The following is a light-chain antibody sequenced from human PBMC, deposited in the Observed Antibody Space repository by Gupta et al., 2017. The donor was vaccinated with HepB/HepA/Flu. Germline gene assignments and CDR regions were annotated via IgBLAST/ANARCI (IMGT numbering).Light chain of an antibody. J-gene: IGKJ4*01. CDR3: QQEDNFPIT. CDR2: DAS. V-gene: IGKV1-33*01. Sequence: DIQMTQSPSSLSAFVGDRVTITCQASQDIKKYLNWYQQRPGKAPKLLIYDASKLETGVPSRFSGSGSGTDFTLNINSLQPEDFATYHCQQEDNFPITFGRGTKVDIK. CDR1: QDIKKY.